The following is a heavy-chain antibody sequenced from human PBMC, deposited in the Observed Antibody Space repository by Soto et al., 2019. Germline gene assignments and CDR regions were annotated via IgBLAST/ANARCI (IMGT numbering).Heavy chain of an antibody. CDR3: ARHISYDSSGYYYFDY. V-gene: IGHV1-69*06. J-gene: IGHJ4*02. CDR2: IIPIFGTA. CDR1: GGTVSSYA. D-gene: IGHD3-22*01. Sequence: SVKVSCKASGGTVSSYAISCVRQAPGQGLEWMGGIIPIFGTANYAQKFQGRVTITADKSTSTAYMELSSLRSEDTAVYYCARHISYDSSGYYYFDYWGQGTLVTVSS.